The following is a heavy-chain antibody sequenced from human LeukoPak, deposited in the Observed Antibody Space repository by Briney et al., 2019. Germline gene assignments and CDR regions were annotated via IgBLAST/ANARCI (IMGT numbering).Heavy chain of an antibody. Sequence: GGSLRLSCAASGFTFYDYAMHWVRQVPGKGLEWVGGVNRNSDTIAYGDPVKGRFTISRDNARNSLYLQMNSLRTEDTALYYCAKDLAVGTTPRVYAFDVWGQGTMVTVS. J-gene: IGHJ3*01. CDR1: GFTFYDYA. CDR3: AKDLAVGTTPRVYAFDV. CDR2: VNRNSDTI. D-gene: IGHD1-26*01. V-gene: IGHV3-9*01.